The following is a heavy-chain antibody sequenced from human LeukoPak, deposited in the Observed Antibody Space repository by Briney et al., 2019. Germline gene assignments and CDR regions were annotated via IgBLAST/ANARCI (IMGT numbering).Heavy chain of an antibody. V-gene: IGHV3-21*04. CDR1: GFTFSSYS. D-gene: IGHD5-24*01. CDR3: AKDDAWLQYGN. CDR2: ISSSSSYI. J-gene: IGHJ4*02. Sequence: GGSLRLSCAASGFTFSSYSMNWVRQAPGKGLEWVSSISSSSSYIYYADSVKGRFTISRDNSKGTVYLQMNSLRPEDTAVYYCAKDDAWLQYGNWGRGTLVTVSS.